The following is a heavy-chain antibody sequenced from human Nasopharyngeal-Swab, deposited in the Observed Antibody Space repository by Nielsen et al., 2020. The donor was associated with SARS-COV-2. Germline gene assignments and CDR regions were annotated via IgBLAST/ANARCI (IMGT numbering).Heavy chain of an antibody. V-gene: IGHV3-33*03. CDR1: GFTFSNYG. J-gene: IGHJ6*02. CDR3: AKDVRMADHYYHGMDV. D-gene: IGHD5-24*01. CDR2: TRYDGSNT. Sequence: GESLKISCATSGFTFSNYGMHWVRQAPGKGLEWVAVTRYDGSNTYYGDSVKGRFTISRDDSKNTHYLQMNSLRPEDTAVHYCAKDVRMADHYYHGMDVWGQGTTVTVSS.